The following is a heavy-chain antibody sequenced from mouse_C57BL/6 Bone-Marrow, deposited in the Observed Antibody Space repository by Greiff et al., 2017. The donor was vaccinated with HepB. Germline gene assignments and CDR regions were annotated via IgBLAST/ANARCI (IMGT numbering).Heavy chain of an antibody. CDR2: IRNKANGYTT. V-gene: IGHV7-3*01. J-gene: IGHJ2*01. CDR3: ARHYGNFDY. D-gene: IGHD2-1*01. CDR1: GFTFTDYY. Sequence: EVKLVDSGGGLVQPGGSLSLSCAASGFTFTDYYMSWVRQPPGKALEWLGFIRNKANGYTTEYSASVKGRFTISRDNSQSILYLQMNALRAEDSATYYCARHYGNFDYWGQGTTLTVSS.